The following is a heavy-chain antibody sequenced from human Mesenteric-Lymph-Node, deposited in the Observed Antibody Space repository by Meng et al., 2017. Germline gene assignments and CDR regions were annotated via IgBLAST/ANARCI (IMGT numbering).Heavy chain of an antibody. CDR1: VGSISSGDYS. J-gene: IGHJ4*02. CDR2: IYYSGST. V-gene: IGHV4-30-4*01. CDR3: ERADKVRFDY. Sequence: HVQLQASGPRLVHASQTLALTCTGVVGSISSGDYSWSWIRQHPGKGLEGIGYIYYSGSTYYNPSLKSRVSTSVDKSKNQFSLKLSSVTAADTDVYYCERADKVRFDYWGQGTLVTVSS.